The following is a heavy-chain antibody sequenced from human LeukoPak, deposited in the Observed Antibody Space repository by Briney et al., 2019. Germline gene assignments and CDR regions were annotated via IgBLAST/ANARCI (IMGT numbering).Heavy chain of an antibody. Sequence: ASVKVSCKASGYTFTDYAMNWVRQAPGQGLEWMGWIHPNTGNPTYAQGFTGRFVFSLDTSVGTTYLQISSLKAEDTAVYYCARAMIVVVRYDYYYMDVWGKGTTVTVSS. CDR3: ARAMIVVVRYDYYYMDV. V-gene: IGHV7-4-1*02. CDR2: IHPNTGNP. D-gene: IGHD3-22*01. CDR1: GYTFTDYA. J-gene: IGHJ6*03.